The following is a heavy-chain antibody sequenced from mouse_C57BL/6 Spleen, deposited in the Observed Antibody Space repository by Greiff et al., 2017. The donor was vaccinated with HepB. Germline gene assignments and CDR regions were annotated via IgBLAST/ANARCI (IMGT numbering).Heavy chain of an antibody. CDR2: IYPGDGDT. V-gene: IGHV1-82*01. Sequence: VQGVESGPELVKPGASVKISCKASGYAFSSSWMNWVKQRPGKGLEWIGRIYPGDGDTNYNGKFKGKATLTADKSSSTAYMQLSSLTSEDSAVYFCARLGDYYGSSYYFDYWGQGTTLTVSS. D-gene: IGHD1-1*01. J-gene: IGHJ2*01. CDR3: ARLGDYYGSSYYFDY. CDR1: GYAFSSSW.